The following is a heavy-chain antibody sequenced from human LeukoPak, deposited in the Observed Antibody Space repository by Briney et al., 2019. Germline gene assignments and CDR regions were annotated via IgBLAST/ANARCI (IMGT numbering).Heavy chain of an antibody. CDR3: ANHLPYYDFWSGYLDY. J-gene: IGHJ4*02. CDR1: GFTFSSYA. Sequence: GGSLRLSCAASGFTFSSYAMSWVRQAPGKGLEWVSAISGSGGSTYYADSVKGRFTISRDNSKNTLYLQMNSLRAEDTAVYYCANHLPYYDFWSGYLDYWGQGTLVTVPS. CDR2: ISGSGGST. V-gene: IGHV3-23*01. D-gene: IGHD3-3*01.